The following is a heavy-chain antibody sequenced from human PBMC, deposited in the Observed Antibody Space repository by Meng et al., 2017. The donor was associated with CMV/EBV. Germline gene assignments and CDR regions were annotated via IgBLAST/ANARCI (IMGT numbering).Heavy chain of an antibody. D-gene: IGHD3-3*01. V-gene: IGHV3-30-3*01. J-gene: IGHJ5*02. CDR3: AREYYDFWSGYYTGAVGWFDP. Sequence: SYAMHGVRQAPGKGLEWVAVISYDGSNKYYADSVKGRFTISRDNSKNTLYLQMNSLRAEDTAVYYCAREYYDFWSGYYTGAVGWFDPWGQGTLVTVSS. CDR1: SYA. CDR2: ISYDGSNK.